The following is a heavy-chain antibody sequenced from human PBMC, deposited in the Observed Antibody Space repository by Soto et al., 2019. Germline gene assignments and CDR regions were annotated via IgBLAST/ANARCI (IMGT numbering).Heavy chain of an antibody. J-gene: IGHJ4*02. Sequence: EVQLVESGGGLVQPGGSLKLSCAASGFSFSDSAIHWVRQASGKGLEWVGRTRSKAHSYATAFAASVKGRFTISRDDSKNTVYRQMHGLKGEETGVYCWTRHTVDCWGQGTLVTVSS. CDR3: TRHTVDC. D-gene: IGHD4-4*01. CDR2: TRSKAHSYAT. V-gene: IGHV3-73*02. CDR1: GFSFSDSA.